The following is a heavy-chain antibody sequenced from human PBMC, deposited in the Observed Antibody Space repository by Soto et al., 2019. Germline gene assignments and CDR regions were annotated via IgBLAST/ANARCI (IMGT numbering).Heavy chain of an antibody. J-gene: IGHJ4*02. Sequence: EVQLVESGGALVQPGGSLRLSCAASGFTLSSFWMHWVRQVPGKGLVWVSRVSSDGSKTIYADSVKGRFTISRDTARNILYLEMNSLRAEDTAVYYCAREHTVAGPSTFDFWGQGTLVTVSS. V-gene: IGHV3-74*01. D-gene: IGHD6-19*01. CDR2: VSSDGSKT. CDR3: AREHTVAGPSTFDF. CDR1: GFTLSSFW.